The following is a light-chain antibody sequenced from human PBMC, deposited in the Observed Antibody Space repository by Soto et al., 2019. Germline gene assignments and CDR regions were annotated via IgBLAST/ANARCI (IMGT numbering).Light chain of an antibody. J-gene: IGKJ5*01. CDR1: RNVSIY. CDR3: QQSYKMPS. Sequence: IPLSQSPSSLAASVLDRLTLTCRASRNVSIYLNWYQHKPGKGPTLLIHATSNLQIGVPSRFSGSGSGTEFTLTISSLEPEDFGTYYCQQSYKMPSFGQGTRLEI. CDR2: ATS. V-gene: IGKV1-39*01.